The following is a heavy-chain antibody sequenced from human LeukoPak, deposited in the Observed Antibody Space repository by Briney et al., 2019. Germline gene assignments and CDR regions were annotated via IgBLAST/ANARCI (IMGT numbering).Heavy chain of an antibody. CDR3: ARAPATNEWRCMDY. CDR1: GFTFSSYS. CDR2: ISSSSSTI. Sequence: GGSLRLSCAASGFTFSSYSMNWVRQAPGKGLEWVSYISSSSSTIYYADSVKGRFTFSRDNAKNSLYLQMNSLRAEDTAVYYCARAPATNEWRCMDYWGQGTLVTVSS. V-gene: IGHV3-48*04. D-gene: IGHD2-8*02. J-gene: IGHJ4*02.